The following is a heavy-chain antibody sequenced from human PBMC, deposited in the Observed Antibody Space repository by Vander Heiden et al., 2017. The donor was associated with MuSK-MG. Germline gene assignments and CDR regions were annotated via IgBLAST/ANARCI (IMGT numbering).Heavy chain of an antibody. CDR3: ARCSVAAAGTGDFDY. Sequence: QVQLVQSGAEVKKPGASVKVSCKASGYTFHGYYMHWVRQAPGQGLEWMGWINPNSGGTNYAQKFQGRVTMTRDTSISTAYMELSRLRSDDTAVYYCARCSVAAAGTGDFDYWGQGTLVTVSS. J-gene: IGHJ4*02. CDR1: GYTFHGYY. V-gene: IGHV1-2*02. CDR2: INPNSGGT. D-gene: IGHD6-13*01.